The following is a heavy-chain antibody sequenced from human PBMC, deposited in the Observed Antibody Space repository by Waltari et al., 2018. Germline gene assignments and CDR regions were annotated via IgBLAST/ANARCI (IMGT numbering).Heavy chain of an antibody. D-gene: IGHD4-17*01. V-gene: IGHV3-9*03. CDR3: AKDYMTTVTSLAFDI. Sequence: EVQLVESGGGLVQPGRSLRLSCAASGFTFDDYAMHWVRQAPGKGLEWCSGISWNSGSIGYADSVKGRFTISRDNAKNSLYLQMNSLRAEDMALYYCAKDYMTTVTSLAFDIWGQGTMVTVSS. CDR1: GFTFDDYA. CDR2: ISWNSGSI. J-gene: IGHJ3*02.